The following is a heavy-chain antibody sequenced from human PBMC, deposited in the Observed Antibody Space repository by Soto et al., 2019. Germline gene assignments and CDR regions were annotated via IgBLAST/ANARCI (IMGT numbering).Heavy chain of an antibody. J-gene: IGHJ5*02. D-gene: IGHD1-1*01. CDR3: ARWDDRFSREGAPDP. Sequence: PSETLSLTCTVSGGSVSSGSYYWSWIRQPPGKGLEWIGYIYYSGSTNYNPSLKSRVTISVDTSKNQFSLKLSSVTAADTAVYYCARWDDRFSREGAPDPWGPGTLVTVSS. CDR1: GGSVSSGSYY. V-gene: IGHV4-61*01. CDR2: IYYSGST.